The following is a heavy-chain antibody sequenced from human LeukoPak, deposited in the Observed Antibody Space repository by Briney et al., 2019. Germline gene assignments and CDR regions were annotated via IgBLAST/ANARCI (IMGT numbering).Heavy chain of an antibody. CDR2: IYYSGST. J-gene: IGHJ4*02. CDR3: ARDPGARRGYYFDY. D-gene: IGHD7-27*01. V-gene: IGHV4-61*01. CDR1: GGSVSSDSYF. Sequence: SETLSLTCTASGGSVSSDSYFWSWIRQPPGRGLEWIGYIYYSGSTNYNPSLKGRVTISVDTSKNQFSLKLSSVTAADTAVYYCARDPGARRGYYFDYWGQGTLVTVSS.